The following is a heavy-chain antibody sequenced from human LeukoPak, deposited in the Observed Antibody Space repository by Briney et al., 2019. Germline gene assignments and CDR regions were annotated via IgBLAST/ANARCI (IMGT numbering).Heavy chain of an antibody. J-gene: IGHJ4*02. D-gene: IGHD3-9*01. V-gene: IGHV1-2*02. CDR1: GYTFTDYY. CDR3: ARSLPPTGYNRLDY. Sequence: ASVKVSCKTSGYTFTDYYMHCVRQAPGQGLEWMGWINPNSGGTNYAQKFQGRVTITRDTSINTAYMELSMLRSDDTAVYYCARSLPPTGYNRLDYWGQGTLVTVSS. CDR2: INPNSGGT.